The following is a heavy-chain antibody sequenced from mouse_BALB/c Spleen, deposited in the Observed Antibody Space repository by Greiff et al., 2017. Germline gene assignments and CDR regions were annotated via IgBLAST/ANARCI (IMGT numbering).Heavy chain of an antibody. J-gene: IGHJ4*01. CDR1: GFTFSSYA. CDR2: ISSGGSYT. D-gene: IGHD1-1*01. CDR3: ARKGLRYYAMDY. Sequence: EVKLVESGGGLVKPGGSLKLSCAASGFTFSSYAMSWVRQSPEKRLEWVAEISSGGSYTYYPDTVTGRFTISRDNAKNTLYLEMSSLRSEDTAMYYCARKGLRYYAMDYWGQGTSVTVSS. V-gene: IGHV5-9-4*01.